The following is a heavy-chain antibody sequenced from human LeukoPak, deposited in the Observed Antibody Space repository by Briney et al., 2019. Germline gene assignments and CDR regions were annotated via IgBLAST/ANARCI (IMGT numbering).Heavy chain of an antibody. CDR1: GGSISSYY. Sequence: SETLSLTCTVSGGSISSYYWSWIRQPPGKGLEWIGYIYYSGSTNYNPSLKSRVTISVDTSKNQFSLKLSSVTAADTAVYYCARSFWSGYYINAFDIWGQGTMVTVSS. CDR3: ARSFWSGYYINAFDI. CDR2: IYYSGST. J-gene: IGHJ3*02. D-gene: IGHD3-3*01. V-gene: IGHV4-59*12.